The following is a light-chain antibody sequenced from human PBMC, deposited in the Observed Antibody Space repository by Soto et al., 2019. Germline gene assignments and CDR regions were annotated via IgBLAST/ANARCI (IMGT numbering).Light chain of an antibody. CDR3: CSYSANYTLV. CDR2: EVI. J-gene: IGLJ3*02. Sequence: QSVLTQPASVSGSHGQSITISCTGTSSDIGTYNSVSWYQHHPGKAPKHLIFEVIDRPSGVSDRSSGSKSGNTASLTISGLQPEDEDDYYCCSYSANYTLVYVGGTKLTVL. CDR1: SSDIGTYNS. V-gene: IGLV2-14*01.